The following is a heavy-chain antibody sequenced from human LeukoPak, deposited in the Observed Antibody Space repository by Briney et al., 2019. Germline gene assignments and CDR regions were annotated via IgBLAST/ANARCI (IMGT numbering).Heavy chain of an antibody. Sequence: ASVKVSCKASGYTFTGYYMHWVRQAPGQGLEWMGRINPNSGGTNYAQKFQGRVTMTRDTSISTAYMELSRLRSDDTAVYYCARGPRITFFGVVTAPHDYWGQGTLVTVSS. CDR3: ARGPRITFFGVVTAPHDY. V-gene: IGHV1-2*06. CDR1: GYTFTGYY. J-gene: IGHJ4*02. CDR2: INPNSGGT. D-gene: IGHD3-3*01.